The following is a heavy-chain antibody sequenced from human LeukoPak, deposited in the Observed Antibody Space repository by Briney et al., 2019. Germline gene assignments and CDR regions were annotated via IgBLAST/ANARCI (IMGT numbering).Heavy chain of an antibody. CDR3: ARSSGSSPPNFDY. CDR2: ISYDGSNK. D-gene: IGHD3-10*01. V-gene: IGHV3-30*04. Sequence: TGGSLRLSCAASGFTFSSYAMHWVRQAPGKGLEWVAVISYDGSNKYYADSVKGRFTISRDNSKNTLYLQMNSLRAEDTAVYYCARSSGSSPPNFDYWGQGTLVTVSS. J-gene: IGHJ4*02. CDR1: GFTFSSYA.